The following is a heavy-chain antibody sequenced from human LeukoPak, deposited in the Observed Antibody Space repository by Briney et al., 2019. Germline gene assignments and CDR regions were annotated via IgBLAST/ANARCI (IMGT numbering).Heavy chain of an antibody. CDR3: ARVNVCPRCHFDY. D-gene: IGHD3-16*01. CDR1: VFTFSSYW. V-gene: IGHV3-74*01. Sequence: GGSLRLSCAASVFTFSSYWMHWVRQAPGKGLLWVSRISPDGISAIYADSVKGRFTISRDNAKNTLYLQMNSLRAEDTAVYYCARVNVCPRCHFDYWGQGTLVTVSS. J-gene: IGHJ4*02. CDR2: ISPDGISA.